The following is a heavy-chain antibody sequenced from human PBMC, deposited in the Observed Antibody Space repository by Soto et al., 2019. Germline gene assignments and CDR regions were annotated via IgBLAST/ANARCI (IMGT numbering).Heavy chain of an antibody. CDR3: AKRDGAAAAGIDY. V-gene: IGHV3-23*01. CDR1: GFSFSLYD. J-gene: IGHJ4*02. D-gene: IGHD6-13*01. CDR2: ISGTGST. Sequence: EVQLLESGGGLVQPGESLRLSCAASGFSFSLYDMTWVRQAPGKGLEWVSTISGTGSTYYADSVKGRFTISRDNSNATVYLQMNNLRAEDTAVYYCAKRDGAAAAGIDYWGQGNLVTVSS.